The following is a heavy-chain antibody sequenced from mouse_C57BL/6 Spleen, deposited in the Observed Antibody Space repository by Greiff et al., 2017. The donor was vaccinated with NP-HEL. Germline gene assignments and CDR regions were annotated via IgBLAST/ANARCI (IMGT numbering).Heavy chain of an antibody. Sequence: VQLQQSGPELVKPGASVKLSCKASGYTFTSYDINWVKQRPGQGLEWIGWIYPRDGSTKYNEKFKGKATLTVDTSSSTAYMELHSLTSEDSAVYFCARSGYYGPAWFAYWGQGTLVTVSA. D-gene: IGHD1-1*01. CDR3: ARSGYYGPAWFAY. CDR2: IYPRDGST. CDR1: GYTFTSYD. J-gene: IGHJ3*01. V-gene: IGHV1-85*01.